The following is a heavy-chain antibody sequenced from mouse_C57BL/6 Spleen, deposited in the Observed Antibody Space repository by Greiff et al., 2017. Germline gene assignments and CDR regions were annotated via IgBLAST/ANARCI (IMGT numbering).Heavy chain of an antibody. CDR1: GYAFSSYW. V-gene: IGHV1-80*01. D-gene: IGHD1-1*01. CDR3: ARGDYYGSRAMDY. Sequence: QVQLKQSGAELVKPGASVKISCKASGYAFSSYWLNWVKQRPGKGLEWIGQIYPGDGDTNYNGKFKGKATLTADKSSSTAYMQLSSLTSEDSAVYFCARGDYYGSRAMDYWGQGTSVTVSS. J-gene: IGHJ4*01. CDR2: IYPGDGDT.